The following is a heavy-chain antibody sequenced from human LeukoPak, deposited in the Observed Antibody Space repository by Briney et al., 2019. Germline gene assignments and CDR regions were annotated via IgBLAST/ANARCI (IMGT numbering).Heavy chain of an antibody. D-gene: IGHD4-17*01. CDR1: GGSISSYY. J-gene: IGHJ5*02. CDR2: IYYSGSA. Sequence: PSETLSLTCTVSGGSISSYYWSWIRQPPGKGLEWIGYIYYSGSANYNPSLKSRVTISVDRSKSQFSLKLSSVTAADTAVYYCARGATVSAFDPWGQGTLVTVSS. V-gene: IGHV4-59*12. CDR3: ARGATVSAFDP.